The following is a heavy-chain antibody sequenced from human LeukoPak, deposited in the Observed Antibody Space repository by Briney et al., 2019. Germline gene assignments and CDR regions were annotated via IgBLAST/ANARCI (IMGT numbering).Heavy chain of an antibody. D-gene: IGHD3-22*01. V-gene: IGHV1-69*05. CDR1: GGTFSSYA. CDR3: ARAKYDSSGYYWFDP. Sequence: GASVKVSCKASGGTFSSYAISWVRQAPGQGLEWMGGIIPIFGTANYAQKFQGRVTMTTDTSTSTAYMELRSLRSDDTAVYYCARAKYDSSGYYWFDPWGQGTLVTVSS. CDR2: IIPIFGTA. J-gene: IGHJ5*02.